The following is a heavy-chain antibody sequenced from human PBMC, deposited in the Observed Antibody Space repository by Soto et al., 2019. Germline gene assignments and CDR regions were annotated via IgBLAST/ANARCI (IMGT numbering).Heavy chain of an antibody. Sequence: GESLKISCKGSGYSFTSYWIGWVRQMPGKGLEWMGIIYPGDSDTRYSPSFQGQVTISTNKSISTANLQWSSLKASDTAMYYCARHREYCSGGSCSGAFDIWGQGTMVTVSS. V-gene: IGHV5-51*01. D-gene: IGHD2-15*01. CDR3: ARHREYCSGGSCSGAFDI. J-gene: IGHJ3*02. CDR1: GYSFTSYW. CDR2: IYPGDSDT.